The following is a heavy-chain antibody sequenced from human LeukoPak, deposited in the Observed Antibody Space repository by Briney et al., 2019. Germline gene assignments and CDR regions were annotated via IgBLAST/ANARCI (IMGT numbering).Heavy chain of an antibody. V-gene: IGHV1-69*05. CDR1: GGTFSSYA. CDR3: ARGAGLGYCSSTSCPNWFDP. CDR2: VIPIFGTA. Sequence: SVKVSCKASGGTFSSYAISWVRQAPGQGLEWMGGVIPIFGTANYAQKFQGRVTITTDESTSTAYMELSSLRSEDTAVYYCARGAGLGYCSSTSCPNWFDPWGQGTLVTVSS. J-gene: IGHJ5*02. D-gene: IGHD2-2*01.